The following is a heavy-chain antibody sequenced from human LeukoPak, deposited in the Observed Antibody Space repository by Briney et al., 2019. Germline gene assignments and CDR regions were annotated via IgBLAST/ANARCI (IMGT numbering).Heavy chain of an antibody. V-gene: IGHV4-39*01. CDR3: ARQGLRHYYYMDV. Sequence: PSETLSLTCTVSGGSISINSYNWGWIRQPPGKGLEWIGSIHYSGSTYYNPSLKSRVTISVDTSKNQFSLKLSSVTAADTAVYYCARQGLRHYYYMDVWGKGTTVTISS. CDR2: IHYSGST. CDR1: GGSISINSYN. D-gene: IGHD5-18*01. J-gene: IGHJ6*03.